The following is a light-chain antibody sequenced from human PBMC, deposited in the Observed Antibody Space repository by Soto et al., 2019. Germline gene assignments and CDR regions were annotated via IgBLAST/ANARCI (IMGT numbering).Light chain of an antibody. J-gene: IGLJ1*01. CDR2: GNT. CDR3: QFFFDSRSAPNV. CDR1: SSNIGSTYD. V-gene: IGLV1-40*01. Sequence: QSVLTQPPSVSGAPGQRVTISCTGSSSNIGSTYDVQWYQQLPGTAPKLLIHGNTDRPSGVPDRFSGSKSGTSASLAITGLQADDEADYYCQFFFDSRSAPNVFRIPNKATLL.